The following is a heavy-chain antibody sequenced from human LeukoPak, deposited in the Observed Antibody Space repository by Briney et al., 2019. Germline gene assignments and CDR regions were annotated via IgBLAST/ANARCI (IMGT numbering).Heavy chain of an antibody. V-gene: IGHV1-69*13. CDR2: IIPIFGTA. CDR3: ARGPVSRFYYMDV. Sequence: SVKVSCKASGGTFSSYAISWVRQDPGQGLEWMGGIIPIFGTANYAQKFQGRVTITADESPSTTYMELSSLRSEDTAVYYCARGPVSRFYYMDVWGKGTTVTVSS. CDR1: GGTFSSYA. J-gene: IGHJ6*03. D-gene: IGHD3-3*01.